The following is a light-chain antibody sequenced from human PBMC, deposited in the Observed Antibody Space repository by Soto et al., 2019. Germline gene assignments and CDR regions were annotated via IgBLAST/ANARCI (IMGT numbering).Light chain of an antibody. CDR1: SSDVGGYNY. J-gene: IGLJ2*01. Sequence: QSALTQPASVSGSPGQSITISCTGTSSDVGGYNYVSWYQQHPGKAPKLMIYDVSNRPSGVSNRFSGSKSGNTASLTISGLQPEDEADYSCRLYTSGSTLVVFGGGTKLTV. V-gene: IGLV2-14*01. CDR3: RLYTSGSTLVV. CDR2: DVS.